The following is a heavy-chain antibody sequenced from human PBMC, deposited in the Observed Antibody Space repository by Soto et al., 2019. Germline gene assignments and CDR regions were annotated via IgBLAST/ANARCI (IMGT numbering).Heavy chain of an antibody. Sequence: QVQLQESGPGLVKPSQTLSLTCTVSGGSISSGAYYWSWIRQHPGKGLEWIGYIYYSGSTYYNPSLKSGVXXSXDXXKNQFSLKLSSVTAADTAVYYCARAVLIPAARFDPWGQGTLVTVSS. CDR3: ARAVLIPAARFDP. CDR2: IYYSGST. V-gene: IGHV4-31*03. CDR1: GGSISSGAYY. J-gene: IGHJ5*02. D-gene: IGHD2-2*01.